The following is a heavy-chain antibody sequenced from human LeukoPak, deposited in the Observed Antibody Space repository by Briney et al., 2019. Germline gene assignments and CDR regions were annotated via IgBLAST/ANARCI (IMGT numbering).Heavy chain of an antibody. J-gene: IGHJ4*02. CDR3: ASRQGLGWHYVN. CDR1: GFTFSSYA. D-gene: IGHD3-10*02. V-gene: IGHV3-23*01. CDR2: ISDSGSTT. Sequence: GGSLRLSCVDSGFTFSSYAMSWVRQVPGKGLYWVSGISDSGSTTYYAVSVKGRFTISRDNSKNTLYLQMNSLRAEDTAVYYCASRQGLGWHYVNWGQGTLVTVSS.